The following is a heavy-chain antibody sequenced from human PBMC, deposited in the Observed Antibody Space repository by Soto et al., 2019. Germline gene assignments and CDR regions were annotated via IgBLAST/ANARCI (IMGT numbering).Heavy chain of an antibody. V-gene: IGHV3-48*01. D-gene: IGHD6-19*01. CDR1: GFTFSSYS. J-gene: IGHJ1*01. CDR3: ATPLTYSSGLRRAEYFQH. Sequence: GGSLRLSCAASGFTFSSYSMNWVRQAPGKGLEWVSYISSSSSTIYYADSVKGRFTISRDNAKNSLYLQMNSLRAEDTAVYYCATPLTYSSGLRRAEYFQHWGQGTLVTVSS. CDR2: ISSSSSTI.